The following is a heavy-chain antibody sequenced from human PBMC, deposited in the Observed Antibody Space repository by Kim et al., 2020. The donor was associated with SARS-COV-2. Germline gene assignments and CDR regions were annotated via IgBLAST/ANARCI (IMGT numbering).Heavy chain of an antibody. D-gene: IGHD1-26*01. CDR3: ARLLRSYLSPDYFDY. J-gene: IGHJ4*02. CDR2: IYSGGST. CDR1: GFTVSSNY. V-gene: IGHV3-66*04. Sequence: GGSLRLSCAASGFTVSSNYMSWVRQAPGKGLEWVSVIYSGGSTYYADSVKGRFTISRDNSKNTLYLQMNSLRAEDTAVYYCARLLRSYLSPDYFDYWGQGTLVTVSS.